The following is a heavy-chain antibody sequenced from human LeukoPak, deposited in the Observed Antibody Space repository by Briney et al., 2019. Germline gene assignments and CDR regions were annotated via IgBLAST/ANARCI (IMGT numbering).Heavy chain of an antibody. D-gene: IGHD3-10*01. CDR2: IRSSGDII. V-gene: IGHV3-48*02. CDR1: GFSFTRYS. CDR3: AGDPMALDF. J-gene: IGHJ4*02. Sequence: GGSLRLSCVASGFSFTRYSMNWVRQAPGKGLQWVSYIRSSGDIIHYADSVKGRFTISRDTAKNTLYLQMNNLRDEDTSVHYCAGDPMALDFWGRGTLVTVSS.